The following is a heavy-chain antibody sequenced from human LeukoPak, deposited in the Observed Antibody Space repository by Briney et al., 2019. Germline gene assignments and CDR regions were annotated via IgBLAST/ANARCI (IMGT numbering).Heavy chain of an antibody. CDR3: ARWGVGSGWTYYFDY. CDR1: GFTVSSNY. D-gene: IGHD6-19*01. V-gene: IGHV4-4*02. CDR2: IYHSGRT. Sequence: GSLRLSCAASGFTVSSNYMSWVRQPPGKGLEWIGEIYHSGRTNYNPSLKSRVTISVDKSKNQFSLSLSSVTAADTAVYYCARWGVGSGWTYYFDYWGQGTLVTVSS. J-gene: IGHJ4*02.